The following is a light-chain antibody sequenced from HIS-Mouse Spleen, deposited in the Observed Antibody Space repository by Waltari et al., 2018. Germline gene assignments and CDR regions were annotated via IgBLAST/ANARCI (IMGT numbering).Light chain of an antibody. Sequence: SYELTQPPSVSVSPGQTARITCSGDALPKKYAYWYQQKSGQAPVLDIYEDSKRPSGIPEGFSGSSSGTMATLTISGAQVEDEADYYCYSTDSRGNHRVFGGGTKLTVL. J-gene: IGLJ2*01. CDR1: ALPKKY. CDR2: EDS. CDR3: YSTDSRGNHRV. V-gene: IGLV3-10*01.